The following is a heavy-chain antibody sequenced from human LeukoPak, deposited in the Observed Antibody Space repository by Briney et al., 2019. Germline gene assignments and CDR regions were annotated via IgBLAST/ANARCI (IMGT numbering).Heavy chain of an antibody. CDR1: GFTVSRNY. V-gene: IGHV3-66*01. D-gene: IGHD6-19*01. Sequence: GGSLRLSCAASGFTVSRNYMSWVRQAPGRGLEGVAVISSGGSTYYADSVKGRFTISRDNSKNTLYLQMNSLRAEDTAVYYCARGPSYSSGSMLPFDYCGQGTLVTVSS. CDR2: ISSGGST. CDR3: ARGPSYSSGSMLPFDY. J-gene: IGHJ4*02.